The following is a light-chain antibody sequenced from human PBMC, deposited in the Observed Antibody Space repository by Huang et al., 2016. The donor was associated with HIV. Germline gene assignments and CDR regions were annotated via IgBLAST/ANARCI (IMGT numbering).Light chain of an antibody. CDR3: QQYYQNPQT. CDR1: QSLLYSLNNKNY. V-gene: IGKV4-1*01. CDR2: WAS. Sequence: DIVMTQSPDSLSVSPGERATIDCTSSQSLLYSLNNKNYLAWFQQKPGRPPKWLLYWASTRESGIPERFSGSGSGTDFTLTINNLQPGDVATYYCQQYYQNPQTFGQGT. J-gene: IGKJ5*01.